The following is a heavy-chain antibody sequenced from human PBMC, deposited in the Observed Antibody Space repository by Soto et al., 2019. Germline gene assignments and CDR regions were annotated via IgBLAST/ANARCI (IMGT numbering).Heavy chain of an antibody. CDR3: AKDRIPVGSVVIIPYYFDV. CDR2: ISSDGSHE. J-gene: IGHJ4*02. CDR1: GFSFNSFA. V-gene: IGHV3-30*18. Sequence: GGSLTLSCAASGFSFNSFATHWVRQAPGKGLEWVALISSDGSHEMYADSVKGRITLPTKNSNNRLYLQTNNLRVEDTAVYFCAKDRIPVGSVVIIPYYFDVWGQGTLVTVSS. D-gene: IGHD3-22*01.